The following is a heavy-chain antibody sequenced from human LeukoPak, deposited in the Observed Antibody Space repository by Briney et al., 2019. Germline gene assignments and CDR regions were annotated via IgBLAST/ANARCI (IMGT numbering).Heavy chain of an antibody. CDR1: AFTFSSYE. V-gene: IGHV3-48*03. CDR3: ARSEVNTFDI. D-gene: IGHD3-22*01. Sequence: GGSLRLSCVASAFTFSSYEMNWVRQAPGKGLEWVSHIRSSGSPIYYADSVKGRFTISRDNAKNSLYLQMNSLRAEDTAVYYCARSEVNTFDIWGQGTMVTVSS. CDR2: IRSSGSPI. J-gene: IGHJ3*02.